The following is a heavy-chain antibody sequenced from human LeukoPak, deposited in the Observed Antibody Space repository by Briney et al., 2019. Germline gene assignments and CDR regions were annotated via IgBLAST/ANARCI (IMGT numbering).Heavy chain of an antibody. CDR2: INHSGST. CDR1: GGSFSGYY. Sequence: SETLSLTCAVYGGSFSGYYWSWIRQPPGKGLEWIGEINHSGSTNYSPSLKSRVTISVDTSNNQFSLKLSSVTAADTAVYYCARRRLEILWGSYRYPPYYFDYWGQGTLVTVSS. CDR3: ARRRLEILWGSYRYPPYYFDY. D-gene: IGHD3-16*02. J-gene: IGHJ4*02. V-gene: IGHV4-34*01.